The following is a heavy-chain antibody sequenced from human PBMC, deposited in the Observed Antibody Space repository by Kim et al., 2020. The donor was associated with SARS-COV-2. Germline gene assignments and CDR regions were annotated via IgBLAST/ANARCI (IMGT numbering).Heavy chain of an antibody. V-gene: IGHV4-39*02. CDR1: GGSISSSSYY. CDR2: IYYSGST. D-gene: IGHD2-2*01. Sequence: SETLSLTCTVSGGSISSSSYYWGWIRQPPGKGLEWIGSIYYSGSTYYNPSLKSRVTISGDTSKNQLSLKLSSVTAADTAVYYCARDIRGALRGIVVVPAATFDPWGQGTLVTVSS. CDR3: ARDIRGALRGIVVVPAATFDP. J-gene: IGHJ5*02.